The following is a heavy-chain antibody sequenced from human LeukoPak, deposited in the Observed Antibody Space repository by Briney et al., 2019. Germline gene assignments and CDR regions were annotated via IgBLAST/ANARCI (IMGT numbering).Heavy chain of an antibody. V-gene: IGHV3-64*01. J-gene: IGHJ4*02. D-gene: IGHD4-17*01. CDR2: ISSHGGST. CDR1: GFTFSSYA. CDR3: ARDVSMYSGGYPTFYY. Sequence: GGSLRLSCAASGFTFSSYAMHWVRQAPGKGLEYVSAISSHGGSTYYANSVKGRFTISRDNSKNTLYLQMGSLRPDDMAVYYCARDVSMYSGGYPTFYYWGQGTLVTVSS.